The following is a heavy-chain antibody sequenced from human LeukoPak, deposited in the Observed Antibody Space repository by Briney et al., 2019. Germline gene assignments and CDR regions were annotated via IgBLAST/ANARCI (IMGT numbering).Heavy chain of an antibody. Sequence: GGSLRLSCAASGFTFSTYEMNWVRQAPGKGLEWVSYISNGDGTIKYADSVKGRFTISRDNAKNSLYLQMNSLRAEDTAVYYCARVRWELLQGGAFDIWGQGTMVTVSS. D-gene: IGHD1-26*01. CDR1: GFTFSTYE. J-gene: IGHJ3*02. CDR3: ARVRWELLQGGAFDI. V-gene: IGHV3-48*03. CDR2: ISNGDGTI.